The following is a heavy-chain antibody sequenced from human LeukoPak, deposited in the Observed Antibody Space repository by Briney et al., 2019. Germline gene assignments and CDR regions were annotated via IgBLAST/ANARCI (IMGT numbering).Heavy chain of an antibody. D-gene: IGHD2-8*01. V-gene: IGHV5-51*01. CDR3: ARHSPGYCTNGVCYTPADY. J-gene: IGHJ4*02. CDR1: GYSFTSYW. Sequence: GESLKISCKGSGYSFTSYWISWVRQMPGKGLEWMGIIYPGDSDTRYSPSFQGQVTISADKSISTAYLQWSSLKASDTAMYYCARHSPGYCTNGVCYTPADYWGQGTLVTVSS. CDR2: IYPGDSDT.